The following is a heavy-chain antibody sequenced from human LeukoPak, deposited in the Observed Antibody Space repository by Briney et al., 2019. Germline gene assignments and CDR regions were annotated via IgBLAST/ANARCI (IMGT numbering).Heavy chain of an antibody. D-gene: IGHD4-23*01. Sequence: PSETLSLTCTVSGGSISSYYWSWIRQPPGKGLEWIGYIYYSGSTNYNPSLKSRVTISVDTSKNQFSLKLSSVTAADTAVYYCARVDTVVDAFDIWGQGTVVTVSS. CDR1: GGSISSYY. CDR3: ARVDTVVDAFDI. V-gene: IGHV4-59*01. J-gene: IGHJ3*02. CDR2: IYYSGST.